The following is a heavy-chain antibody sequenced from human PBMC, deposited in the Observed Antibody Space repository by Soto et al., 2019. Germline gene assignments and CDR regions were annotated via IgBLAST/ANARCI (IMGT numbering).Heavy chain of an antibody. V-gene: IGHV1-8*01. D-gene: IGHD1-26*01. J-gene: IGHJ4*02. CDR1: GYSFTSLD. CDR2: MQPSSGRT. Sequence: ASVKVSCKASGYSFTSLDINWVRQTTGQGLEWMGWMQPSSGRTGYAQKFQGRVTMTRDTSINTAYMELSSLTSDDTDFYYCARGVTAGVDDWGQGTLVTVSS. CDR3: ARGVTAGVDD.